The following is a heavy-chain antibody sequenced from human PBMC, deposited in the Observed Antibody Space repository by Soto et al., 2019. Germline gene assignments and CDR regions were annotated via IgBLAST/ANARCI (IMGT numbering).Heavy chain of an antibody. V-gene: IGHV2-70*01. CDR2: IDWDDGK. CDR1: GFSLSTSGMC. D-gene: IGHD3-22*01. Sequence: ESGPTLVNPTQTLTLTCTFSGFSLSTSGMCVSWIRQPPGKALEWLALIDWDDGKYYNTSLKTRLTISKDTSKNQVVLTMTNMDPVDTATYYCARDYYDSSGYYGGDYWGQGILVTVSS. CDR3: ARDYYDSSGYYGGDY. J-gene: IGHJ4*02.